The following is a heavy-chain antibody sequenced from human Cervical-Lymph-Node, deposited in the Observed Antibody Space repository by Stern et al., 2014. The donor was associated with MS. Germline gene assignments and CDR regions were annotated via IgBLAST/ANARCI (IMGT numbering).Heavy chain of an antibody. CDR1: GYKFSHFA. D-gene: IGHD1-26*01. V-gene: IGHV7-4-1*02. J-gene: IGHJ3*01. CDR3: ARATQGGAADAFDL. Sequence: QLVQSGSEMRKPGASINISCKASGYKFSHFAINWVRQAPGQGLEWMGWINTKTGKPAYAPDFTGRFVFSLDTSFYTAYLQISGLQTEDIGIYYCARATQGGAADAFDLWGQGTMVTVSS. CDR2: INTKTGKP.